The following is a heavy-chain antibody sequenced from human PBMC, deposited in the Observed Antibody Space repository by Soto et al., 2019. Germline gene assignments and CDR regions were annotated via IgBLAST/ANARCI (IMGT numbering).Heavy chain of an antibody. CDR1: GVSISSYY. CDR2: IYTSGST. J-gene: IGHJ4*02. Sequence: QVQLQESGPGLVKHSETLSLTCTVSGVSISSYYWSWIRQPAGKGLEWIWRIYTSGSTNYNPSLKSRVTTSVDTSKNQFSLKLISVTAADTDVDYWAVVYDGNSFDYWGQGTPVNVSS. V-gene: IGHV4-4*07. CDR3: AVVYDGNSFDY. D-gene: IGHD5-12*01.